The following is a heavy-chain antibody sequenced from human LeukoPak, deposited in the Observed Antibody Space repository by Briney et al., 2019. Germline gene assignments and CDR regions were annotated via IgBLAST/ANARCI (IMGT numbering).Heavy chain of an antibody. V-gene: IGHV4-4*07. CDR1: GGSISSYY. CDR3: AREWYSSSHDAFDI. Sequence: SETLSLTCTVSGGSISSYYWSWIRQPAGKGLEWIGRIYTSGSTDYNPSLKSRVTMSVDTSKNQFSLKPSSVTAADTAVYYCAREWYSSSHDAFDIWGQGTMVTVSS. CDR2: IYTSGST. D-gene: IGHD6-6*01. J-gene: IGHJ3*02.